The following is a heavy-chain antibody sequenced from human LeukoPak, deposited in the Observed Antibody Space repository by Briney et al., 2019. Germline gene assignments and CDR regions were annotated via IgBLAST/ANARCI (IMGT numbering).Heavy chain of an antibody. D-gene: IGHD3-3*01. J-gene: IGHJ4*02. Sequence: SQTLSLTCTVSGGSIGGSYYWNWIRQPAGKGLEWIGRIYSSGTANYNPSLKSRVTISVDTSKNQFSLKLSSVTAADTAVYYCARGRYDFWSGPNVFDYWGQGTLVTVSS. CDR1: GGSIGGSYY. CDR2: IYSSGTA. V-gene: IGHV4-61*02. CDR3: ARGRYDFWSGPNVFDY.